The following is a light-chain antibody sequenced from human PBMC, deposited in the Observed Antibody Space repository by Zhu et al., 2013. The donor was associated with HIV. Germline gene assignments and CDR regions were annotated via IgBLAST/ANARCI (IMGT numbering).Light chain of an antibody. CDR3: QQHNDWPPT. V-gene: IGKV3D-15*03. Sequence: ETVVTQSPATLSVSPGERATLSCRASQSISSKLAWYQQKPGQAPRLLIYGASIRATGIPARFSGSGSGTDFTLTISILQSEDFALYYCQQHNDWPPTFGQGTRLEIK. CDR1: QSISSK. J-gene: IGKJ5*01. CDR2: GAS.